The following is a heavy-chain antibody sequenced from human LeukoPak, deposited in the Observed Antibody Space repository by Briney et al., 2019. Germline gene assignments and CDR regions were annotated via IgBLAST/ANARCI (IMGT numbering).Heavy chain of an antibody. CDR2: TYYSGST. CDR1: GGSFSSYN. J-gene: IGHJ5*02. Sequence: SETLSLTCTVSGGSFSSYNWSWIRPPPGKGLEWSGNTYYSGSTNNNPSQKRQVTISIDTSKYQFSLNLNSVTAAATAMYYCARGGVCSGGSCYSDRGWFDPWGQGTLVTVSS. CDR3: ARGGVCSGGSCYSDRGWFDP. D-gene: IGHD2-15*01. V-gene: IGHV4-59*01.